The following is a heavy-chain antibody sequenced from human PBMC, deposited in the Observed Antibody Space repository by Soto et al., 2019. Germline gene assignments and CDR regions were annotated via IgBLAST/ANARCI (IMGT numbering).Heavy chain of an antibody. D-gene: IGHD2-2*01. Sequence: VQLQESGPRLVRPSETLSLSCTVSGGSISGYYWNWIRQPPGRGLEWIGYISNTGNTNYNPSLKSRVSLSVDTSKHQVSLHLRAVTAEDTALYYCARDSAVGSSKRGFEYWGQGTLVTVSS. J-gene: IGHJ4*02. CDR3: ARDSAVGSSKRGFEY. CDR1: GGSISGYY. CDR2: ISNTGNT. V-gene: IGHV4-59*01.